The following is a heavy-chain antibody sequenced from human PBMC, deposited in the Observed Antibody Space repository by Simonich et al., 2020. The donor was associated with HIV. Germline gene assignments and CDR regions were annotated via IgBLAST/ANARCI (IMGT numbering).Heavy chain of an antibody. J-gene: IGHJ4*02. CDR2: INHSGST. CDR1: GGSFSGYY. D-gene: IGHD6-6*01. CDR3: ASPRMVAARPFDY. Sequence: QVQLQQWGAGLLKPSETLSLTCAVYGGSFSGYYWSWIRQPPGKGLEWIGEINHSGSTNYNPSLKSRVTISVDTSKNQFSLKLSSVPAADTAVYYCASPRMVAARPFDYWGQGTLVTVSS. V-gene: IGHV4-34*01.